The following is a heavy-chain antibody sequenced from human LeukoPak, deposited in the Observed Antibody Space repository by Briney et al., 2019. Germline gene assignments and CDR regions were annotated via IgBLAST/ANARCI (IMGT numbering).Heavy chain of an antibody. Sequence: SETLSLTCTVSGGSISSYYWSWIRQPPGKGLEWIGYTYYSGSTNYNPSLKSRVTISVDTSKNQFSLKLSSVTAADTAVYYCARVVSDYYDSSGYLDYWGQGTLVTVSS. V-gene: IGHV4-59*01. D-gene: IGHD3-22*01. CDR3: ARVVSDYYDSSGYLDY. J-gene: IGHJ4*02. CDR2: TYYSGST. CDR1: GGSISSYY.